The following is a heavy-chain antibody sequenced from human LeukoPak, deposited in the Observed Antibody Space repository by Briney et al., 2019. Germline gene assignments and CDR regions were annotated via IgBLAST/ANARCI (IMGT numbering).Heavy chain of an antibody. Sequence: GESLKISCKGSGYRFNNYWIGWVCQMPGKGLEWMGITYPGDSDTRYSPSFQGQVTMSVDKSISTAYLQWSRLKASDTAMYYCATHGSPYCSSISCPLYYYYIDVWGKGTMVTVSS. D-gene: IGHD2-2*01. CDR3: ATHGSPYCSSISCPLYYYYIDV. J-gene: IGHJ6*03. CDR1: GYRFNNYW. V-gene: IGHV5-51*01. CDR2: TYPGDSDT.